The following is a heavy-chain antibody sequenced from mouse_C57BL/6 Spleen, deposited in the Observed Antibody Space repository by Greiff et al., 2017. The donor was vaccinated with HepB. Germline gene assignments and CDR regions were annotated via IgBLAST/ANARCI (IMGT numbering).Heavy chain of an antibody. V-gene: IGHV1-66*01. CDR3: ASGGNYEGFAY. J-gene: IGHJ3*01. Sequence: VQLQQSGPELVKPGASVKISCKASGYSFTSYYIHWVKQRPGQGLEWIGWIYPGSGNTKYNEKFKGKATLTADTSSSTAYMQLSSLTSEDSAVYYCASGGNYEGFAYWGQGTLVTVSA. D-gene: IGHD2-1*01. CDR1: GYSFTSYY. CDR2: IYPGSGNT.